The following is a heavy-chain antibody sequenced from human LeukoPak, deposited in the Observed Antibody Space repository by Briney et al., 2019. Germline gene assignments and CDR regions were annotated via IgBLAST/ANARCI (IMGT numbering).Heavy chain of an antibody. CDR3: ARVLVVGMFYGMDV. CDR2: INPNSGDT. CDR1: GLPLSGYY. Sequence: ASVKVSCKASGLPLSGYYIHWVRQAPGQGLEWMGSINPNSGDTNFAQKFHGRVTMTSDTSVNTAFMDLNSLNSDDTAVYYCARVLVVGMFYGMDVWGQGTTVTVSS. J-gene: IGHJ6*02. V-gene: IGHV1-2*02. D-gene: IGHD2-15*01.